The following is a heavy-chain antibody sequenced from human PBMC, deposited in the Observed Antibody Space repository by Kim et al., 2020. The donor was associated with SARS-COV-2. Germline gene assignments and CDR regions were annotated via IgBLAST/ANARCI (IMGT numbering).Heavy chain of an antibody. D-gene: IGHD6-13*01. CDR3: ARAGFPAAGIDY. Sequence: YYADSVKGRFTISRDNAKNSLYLQMNSLRAEDTAVYYCARAGFPAAGIDYWGQGTLVTVSS. J-gene: IGHJ4*02. V-gene: IGHV3-21*01.